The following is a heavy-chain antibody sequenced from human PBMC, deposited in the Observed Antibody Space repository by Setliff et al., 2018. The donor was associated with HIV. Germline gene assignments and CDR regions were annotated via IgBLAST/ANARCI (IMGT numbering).Heavy chain of an antibody. J-gene: IGHJ5*02. D-gene: IGHD7-27*01. CDR3: ARDLPELTGRSFDP. Sequence: SETLSLTCNVSGGSISGYFWTWIRQPAGKGLEWIGRIYTSGSTNYNPSLKSRLCMSIDTSKNHFSLRLTSVTAADTAVYYCARDLPELTGRSFDPWGQGIQVTVSS. CDR2: IYTSGST. CDR1: GGSISGYF. V-gene: IGHV4-4*07.